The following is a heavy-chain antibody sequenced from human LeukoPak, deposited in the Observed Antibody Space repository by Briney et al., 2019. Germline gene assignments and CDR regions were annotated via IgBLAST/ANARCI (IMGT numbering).Heavy chain of an antibody. D-gene: IGHD2-21*02. CDR2: INTDGSST. CDR1: GFTFRSFW. Sequence: PGGSLSLTCAASGFTFRSFWMHWVRQAPGKGLVWVSRINTDGSSTNYADSVKGRFTISRDNAKNTLYLQMNSLRAEDTAVYYCARDSAYCGGDCYSFDYWGQGTLVTVSS. V-gene: IGHV3-74*01. J-gene: IGHJ4*02. CDR3: ARDSAYCGGDCYSFDY.